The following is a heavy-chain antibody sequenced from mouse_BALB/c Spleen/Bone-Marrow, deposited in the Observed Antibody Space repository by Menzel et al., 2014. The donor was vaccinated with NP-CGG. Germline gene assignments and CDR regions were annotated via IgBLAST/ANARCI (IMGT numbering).Heavy chain of an antibody. Sequence: VQLQQSGAELVRPGTSVKISCKASGYTFTNYWLGWVKQRPGHGLEWIGDIYPGGGYTDYNEKFKGEATLTADTSSSTAYMQLSSLTSEDSAVYFCARDMITTRAMDYWGQGTSVTVSS. CDR1: GYTFTNYW. V-gene: IGHV1-63*02. CDR2: IYPGGGYT. CDR3: ARDMITTRAMDY. J-gene: IGHJ4*01. D-gene: IGHD2-4*01.